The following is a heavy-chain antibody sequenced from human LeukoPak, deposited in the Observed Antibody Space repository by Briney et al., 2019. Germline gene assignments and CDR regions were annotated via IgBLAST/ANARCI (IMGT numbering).Heavy chain of an antibody. D-gene: IGHD4-23*01. CDR3: ARDVNGGYFDY. J-gene: IGHJ4*02. CDR1: GITFSDRW. Sequence: GESLRLSCAVSGITFSDRWMTWVRQAPGEGLEWVANIKYDGSGKYYVESAKGRFTISRDNAKNSLFLQMNSLRVEDTAVYYCARDVNGGYFDYWGQGTLVTVSS. V-gene: IGHV3-7*01. CDR2: IKYDGSGK.